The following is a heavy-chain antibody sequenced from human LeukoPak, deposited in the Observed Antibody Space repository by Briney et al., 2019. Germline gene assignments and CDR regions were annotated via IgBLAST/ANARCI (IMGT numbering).Heavy chain of an antibody. Sequence: GGSLRLSCAASGFTFSSYAMSWVRQAPGKGLEWVSGISWNSGSIGYADSVKGRFTISRDNAKNSLYLQMNSLRAEDTALYYCAKDREGSGYVWGQGTLVTVSS. CDR1: GFTFSSYA. D-gene: IGHD5-12*01. CDR2: ISWNSGSI. CDR3: AKDREGSGYV. V-gene: IGHV3-9*01. J-gene: IGHJ4*02.